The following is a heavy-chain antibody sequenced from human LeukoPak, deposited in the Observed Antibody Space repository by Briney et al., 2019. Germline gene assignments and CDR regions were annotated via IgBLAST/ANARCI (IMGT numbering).Heavy chain of an antibody. CDR2: ITSSSYI. CDR3: ARDVIAVAGLFDY. J-gene: IGHJ4*02. Sequence: GGSLRLSCAASGFTFSSYSMNWVRQAPGKGLEWVSCITSSSYIYYGDSVKDRFTISRDNAKNSLYLQMNSLRAEDTAVYYCARDVIAVAGLFDYWGQGTLVTVSS. D-gene: IGHD6-19*01. V-gene: IGHV3-21*01. CDR1: GFTFSSYS.